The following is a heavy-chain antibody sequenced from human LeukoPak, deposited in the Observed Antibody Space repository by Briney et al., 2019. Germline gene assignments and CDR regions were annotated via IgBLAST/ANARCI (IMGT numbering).Heavy chain of an antibody. Sequence: PGGSLRLSCAASGFTFSSYAMHWVRQAPGKGLEWVAVISYDGSNKYYADSVKGRFTISRDNSKNTLYLQMNSLRAEDTAVYYCARYRSSGSRGYFDYWGQGTLVTVSS. V-gene: IGHV3-30-3*01. CDR1: GFTFSSYA. J-gene: IGHJ4*02. CDR3: ARYRSSGSRGYFDY. CDR2: ISYDGSNK. D-gene: IGHD6-19*01.